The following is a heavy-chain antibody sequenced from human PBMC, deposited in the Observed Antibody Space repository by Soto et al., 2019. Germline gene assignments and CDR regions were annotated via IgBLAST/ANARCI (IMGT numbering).Heavy chain of an antibody. J-gene: IGHJ4*02. CDR2: ITHTGTSA. CDR1: GFSFSDYR. D-gene: IGHD2-21*02. CDR3: ARARGNDWYSDY. Sequence: PGGSLRLSCTASGFSFSDYRFNWVRRAPGKGLEWVSSITHTGTSAYYADSVKGRFTISKDSADNSLILQMTSLRAEDTAVYHCARARGNDWYSDYWGQGTLVTVSS. V-gene: IGHV3-21*01.